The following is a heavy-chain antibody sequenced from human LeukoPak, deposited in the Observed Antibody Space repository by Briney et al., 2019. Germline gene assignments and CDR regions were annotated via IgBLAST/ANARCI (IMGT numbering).Heavy chain of an antibody. CDR3: ARHTYARPLDS. CDR1: GGSISGSN. V-gene: IGHV4-59*08. J-gene: IGHJ5*01. Sequence: SETLSLTCTVSGGSISGSNWSWIRQPPGKGLEWIGYIYYSGDSNYNPSLKSRATISLDTSKNQFSLKVSSVTAAHTAIYYCARHTYARPLDSWGQGTLVTVSS. D-gene: IGHD6-6*01. CDR2: IYYSGDS.